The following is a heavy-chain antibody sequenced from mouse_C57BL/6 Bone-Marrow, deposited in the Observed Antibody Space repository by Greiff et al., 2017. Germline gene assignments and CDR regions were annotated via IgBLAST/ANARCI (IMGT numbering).Heavy chain of an antibody. J-gene: IGHJ2*01. D-gene: IGHD2-3*01. Sequence: VQLQQPGAELVKPGASVKLSCKASGYTFTSYWMHWVKQRPGQGLEWIGMIHPNSGSTNYNEKFKSKATLTVDQSSSTAYMQLSSLTSEDSAVYYCARRWFYFDYWGQGTTLTVSS. CDR2: IHPNSGST. V-gene: IGHV1-64*01. CDR1: GYTFTSYW. CDR3: ARRWFYFDY.